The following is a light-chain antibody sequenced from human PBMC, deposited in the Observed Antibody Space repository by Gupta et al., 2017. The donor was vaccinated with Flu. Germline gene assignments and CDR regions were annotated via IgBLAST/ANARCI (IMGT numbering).Light chain of an antibody. Sequence: SPALLSLSQGEGATRSCRASQTVSNYLEWFQQKPGQAPRLLIYDASNRATGIPDRFSGSGSGTDFTLTSSSLEPEDFAVYYWQQRARLVTFGGGTKVEIK. CDR1: QTVSNY. V-gene: IGKV3-11*01. CDR2: DAS. CDR3: QQRARLVT. J-gene: IGKJ4*01.